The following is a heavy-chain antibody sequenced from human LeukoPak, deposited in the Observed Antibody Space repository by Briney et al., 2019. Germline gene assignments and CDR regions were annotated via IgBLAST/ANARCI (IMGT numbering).Heavy chain of an antibody. Sequence: SETLSLTCTVSGGSISGGTYYWGWIRQSPGKGLEWIASIYYGGSTYYSPSLKSRVTISVDTSKNQFSLKVSSLTAADTDVYYCARHRAGPTDVIDFWGQGTLVTVSS. V-gene: IGHV4-39*01. CDR1: GGSISGGTYY. CDR2: IYYGGST. CDR3: ARHRAGPTDVIDF. J-gene: IGHJ4*02. D-gene: IGHD1-1*01.